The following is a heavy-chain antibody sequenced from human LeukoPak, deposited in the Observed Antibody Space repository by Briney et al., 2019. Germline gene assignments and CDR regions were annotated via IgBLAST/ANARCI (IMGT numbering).Heavy chain of an antibody. CDR1: KFIFSDYW. J-gene: IGHJ4*02. Sequence: PGGSLRLSCAASKFIFSDYWMAWVRQAPGKGLEWVANINEDGTDKNYVASLKGRFTISRDTAKNSLYLQMNSLRADDTAVYYCARDPSAGSESWGQGTLVTVSS. D-gene: IGHD6-25*01. CDR3: ARDPSAGSES. CDR2: INEDGTDK. V-gene: IGHV3-7*01.